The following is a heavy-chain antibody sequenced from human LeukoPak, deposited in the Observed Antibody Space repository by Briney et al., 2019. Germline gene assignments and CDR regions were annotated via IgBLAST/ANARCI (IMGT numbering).Heavy chain of an antibody. CDR2: ISYDGSNK. CDR3: ARDGSGYAEYFQH. Sequence: GGSLRLSCAASGFTFSSYAMHWVRQAPGKGLEWVAVISYDGSNKYYADSVKSRFTISRDNSKNTLYLQMNSLRAEDTAVYYCARDGSGYAEYFQHWGQGTLVTVSS. D-gene: IGHD3-3*01. J-gene: IGHJ1*01. CDR1: GFTFSSYA. V-gene: IGHV3-30-3*01.